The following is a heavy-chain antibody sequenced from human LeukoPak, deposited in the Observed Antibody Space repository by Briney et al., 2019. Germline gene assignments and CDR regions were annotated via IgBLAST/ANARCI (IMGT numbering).Heavy chain of an antibody. CDR3: ARDRGEEMATIREYYFDY. Sequence: ASVKVSCKASGYTFTGYYMHWVRQAPGQGLEWMGWINPNSGGTNYAQKFQGRVTMARDTSISTAYMELSRLRSDDTAVYYCARDRGEEMATIREYYFDYWGQGTLVTVSS. V-gene: IGHV1-2*02. J-gene: IGHJ4*02. CDR2: INPNSGGT. D-gene: IGHD5-24*01. CDR1: GYTFTGYY.